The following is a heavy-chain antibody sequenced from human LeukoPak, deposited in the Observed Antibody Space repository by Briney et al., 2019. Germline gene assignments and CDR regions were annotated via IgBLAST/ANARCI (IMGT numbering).Heavy chain of an antibody. D-gene: IGHD3-22*01. Sequence: GGSLRLSCAASGFTFSSYSMNWVRQAPGKGLVWVSRINSDGSSTSYADSVKGRFTISRDNAKNTLYLQMNSLRAEDTAVYYCARGGSDSSGYYLDFRDEDYFDYWGQGTLVTVSS. V-gene: IGHV3-74*01. CDR3: ARGGSDSSGYYLDFRDEDYFDY. CDR2: INSDGSST. CDR1: GFTFSSYS. J-gene: IGHJ4*02.